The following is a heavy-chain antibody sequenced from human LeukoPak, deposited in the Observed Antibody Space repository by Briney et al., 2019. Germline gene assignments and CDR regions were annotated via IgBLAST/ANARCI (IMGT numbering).Heavy chain of an antibody. J-gene: IGHJ6*03. CDR2: IYHSGRT. CDR3: ATQTNTVRGVIPAFYYYYYYMDV. V-gene: IGHV4-38-2*02. CDR1: GGSISSGYY. D-gene: IGHD3-10*01. Sequence: SETLSLTCTVSGGSISSGYYWGWIRQPPGKGLEWIGSIYHSGRTFYNPSLKSRVTISVDTSKNQFSLKLTSVTAADTAVYYCATQTNTVRGVIPAFYYYYYYMDVWGKGTTVTISS.